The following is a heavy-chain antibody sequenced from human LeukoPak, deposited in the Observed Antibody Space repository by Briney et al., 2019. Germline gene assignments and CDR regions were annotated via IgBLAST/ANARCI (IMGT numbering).Heavy chain of an antibody. V-gene: IGHV4-59*01. CDR3: AKGGHSSGWFNWFDP. D-gene: IGHD6-19*01. CDR2: VFYPGST. CDR1: GGSLNSYY. Sequence: SETLSLTCTVSGGSLNSYYWNWIRQSPGKGLEWIGYVFYPGSTNYNPSLKSRVTISADTSKNLFSLKLESVTAADTAIYYCAKGGHSSGWFNWFDPWGQGALVIVSS. J-gene: IGHJ5*02.